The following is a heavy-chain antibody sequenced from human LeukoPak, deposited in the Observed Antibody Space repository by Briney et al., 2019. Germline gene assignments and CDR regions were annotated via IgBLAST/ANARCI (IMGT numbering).Heavy chain of an antibody. Sequence: GGSLRLSCAASGFTFGSYAMSWVRQAPGKGLECVSAFSGSGGSTNYADSVKGRFTISRDNSKNTLYLQMNSLRAEDTAVYYCAKAPSPYSGSLQPFDYWGQGALVTVSS. CDR1: GFTFGSYA. CDR2: FSGSGGST. J-gene: IGHJ4*02. D-gene: IGHD1-26*01. V-gene: IGHV3-23*01. CDR3: AKAPSPYSGSLQPFDY.